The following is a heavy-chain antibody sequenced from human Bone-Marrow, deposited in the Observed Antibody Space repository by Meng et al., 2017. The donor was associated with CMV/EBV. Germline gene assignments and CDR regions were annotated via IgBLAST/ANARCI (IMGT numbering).Heavy chain of an antibody. CDR3: ARGYCSSTSCPPYYFDY. CDR2: INPNSGGT. J-gene: IGHJ4*02. D-gene: IGHD2-2*01. CDR1: GYTFTGYY. Sequence: ASVKVSCKASGYTFTGYYMHWVRQAPGQGLEWMGWINPNSGGTNYAQKFQGRVTMTRDTSISTAYMELRSLRSDDTAVYYCARGYCSSTSCPPYYFDYWGQGQRVNGAS. V-gene: IGHV1-2*02.